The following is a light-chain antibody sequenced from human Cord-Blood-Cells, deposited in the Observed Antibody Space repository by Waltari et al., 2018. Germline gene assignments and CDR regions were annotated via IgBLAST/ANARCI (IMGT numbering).Light chain of an antibody. J-gene: IGKJ2*01. CDR2: GAS. V-gene: IGKV3-20*01. CDR3: QQYGSSPLT. CDR1: QSVSSSY. Sequence: EIVLTQSPGTLSLSHGERATLSCRASQSVSSSYLAWYQQKPGQAPRLLIYGASSRATGIPDRFSVSGSGTDFTLTISRLEPEDFAVYYCQQYGSSPLTFGQGTKLEIK.